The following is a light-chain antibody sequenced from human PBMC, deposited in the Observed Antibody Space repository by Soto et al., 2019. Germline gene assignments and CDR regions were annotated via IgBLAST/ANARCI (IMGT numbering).Light chain of an antibody. CDR2: DAY. CDR3: QQRHMWPIT. J-gene: IGKJ5*01. CDR1: QSFRGL. V-gene: IGKV3-11*01. Sequence: ELVLTQSPVTLSLSPGERPTLSCRASQSFRGLLAWYQQKPGKAPRLLIYDAYNRATGIPPRFSGSGSGTDFTLTISSLEPEDSAVYYCQQRHMWPITFGQGTRLENK.